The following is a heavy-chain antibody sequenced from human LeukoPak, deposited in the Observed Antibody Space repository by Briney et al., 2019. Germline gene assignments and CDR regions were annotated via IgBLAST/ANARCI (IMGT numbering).Heavy chain of an antibody. Sequence: SVKVSCKASGSTFSSSAISWVRQAPGQGLQWMGGVIPILGRTNYAQRFQDRVSITTDDSTSTSYMEFRSLRSVDTAVYYCARDDGSATMGFDSWGQGTLVTVSS. D-gene: IGHD1-26*01. CDR2: VIPILGRT. CDR1: GSTFSSSA. CDR3: ARDDGSATMGFDS. V-gene: IGHV1-69*05. J-gene: IGHJ4*02.